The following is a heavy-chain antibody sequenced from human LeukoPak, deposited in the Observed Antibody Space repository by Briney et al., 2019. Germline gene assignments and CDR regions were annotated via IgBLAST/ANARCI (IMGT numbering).Heavy chain of an antibody. CDR2: IWYDGSNK. CDR1: GFTFSSYG. Sequence: GGSLRLSCAASGFTFSSYGMHWVRQAPGKGLEWVAVIWYDGSNKYYADSVKGRFTISRDNSKNTLYLQMNSLRAVDTAVYYCARDGSYYDFWSGYYPYYYYYYMDVWGKGTTVTVSS. CDR3: ARDGSYYDFWSGYYPYYYYYYMDV. V-gene: IGHV3-33*01. D-gene: IGHD3-3*01. J-gene: IGHJ6*03.